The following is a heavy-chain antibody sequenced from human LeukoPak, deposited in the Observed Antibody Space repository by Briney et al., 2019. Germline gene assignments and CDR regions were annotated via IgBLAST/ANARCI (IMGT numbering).Heavy chain of an antibody. CDR1: GGSISSGGYY. D-gene: IGHD1-1*01. J-gene: IGHJ6*03. CDR2: IYHSGST. V-gene: IGHV4-30-2*01. CDR3: ARPWTAGYMDV. Sequence: PSETLSLTCTVSGGSISSGGYYWSWIRQPPGKGLEWIGYIYHSGSTYYNPSLKSRVTISVDRSKNQFSLRLSSVTAADTAVYYCARPWTAGYMDVWGKGTTVTVSS.